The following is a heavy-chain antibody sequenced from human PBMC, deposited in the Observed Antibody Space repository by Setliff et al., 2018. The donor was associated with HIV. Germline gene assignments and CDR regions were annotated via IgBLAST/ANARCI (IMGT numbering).Heavy chain of an antibody. CDR3: ARRGRQQSDAFDI. Sequence: ASVKVSCKASGDTFNNYYIYWVRQAPGQGLEWMGMINPRGETTNYAQKFQGRVTMTRDTSTSTVYMELSSLRSQDTAVYYCARRGRQQSDAFDIWGQGTMVTVSS. CDR2: INPRGETT. J-gene: IGHJ3*02. V-gene: IGHV1-46*02. D-gene: IGHD6-13*01. CDR1: GDTFNNYY.